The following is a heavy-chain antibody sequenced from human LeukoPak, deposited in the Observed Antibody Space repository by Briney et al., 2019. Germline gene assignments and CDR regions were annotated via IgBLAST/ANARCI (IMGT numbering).Heavy chain of an antibody. CDR2: ISNSGSTT. J-gene: IGHJ6*03. CDR3: ARERNFYYMDV. V-gene: IGHV3-48*04. CDR1: GLTFTTYN. Sequence: SGGFLRLSCAASGLTFTTYNMIWVRQAPGKGLEWVSFISNSGSTTYYADSVKGRFTLSRDNAKNSLYLQMNTLRAEDTAVYYCARERNFYYMDVWGKGTRVTVSS.